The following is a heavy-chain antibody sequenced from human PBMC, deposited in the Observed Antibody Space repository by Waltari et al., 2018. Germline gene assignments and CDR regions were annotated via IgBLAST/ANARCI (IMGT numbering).Heavy chain of an antibody. D-gene: IGHD4-17*01. CDR3: AGYDYGDPAFDY. Sequence: QLQLQESGPGLVKPSETLSLTCTVSGGSISSSSYYWGWIRQPPGKGLEWIGSIYYSGSTYYNPSLKSRVTISVDTSKNQFSLKLSSVTAADTAVYYCAGYDYGDPAFDYWGQGTLVTVSS. V-gene: IGHV4-39*01. CDR2: IYYSGST. CDR1: GGSISSSSYY. J-gene: IGHJ4*02.